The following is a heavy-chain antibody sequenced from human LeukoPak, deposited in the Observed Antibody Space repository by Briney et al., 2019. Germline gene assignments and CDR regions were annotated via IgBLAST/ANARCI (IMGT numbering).Heavy chain of an antibody. CDR1: GFTFSSYG. V-gene: IGHV3-33*01. CDR2: IWYDGSNK. J-gene: IGHJ5*02. Sequence: GGSLRLSCAASGFTFSSYGMHWVRQAPGKGLEWVAVIWYDGSNKYYADSVKGRFTISRDNSKNTLYLQMNSLRAEDTAVYYCARDPRYCSSTSCTPGDWFDPWGQGTLVTFSS. CDR3: ARDPRYCSSTSCTPGDWFDP. D-gene: IGHD2-2*01.